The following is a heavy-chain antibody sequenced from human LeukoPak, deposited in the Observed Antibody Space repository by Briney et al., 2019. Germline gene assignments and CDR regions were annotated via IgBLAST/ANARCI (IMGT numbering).Heavy chain of an antibody. Sequence: GRSLRLSCAASGFTFSSYAMHWVRQAPGKGLEWVAVISYDGSNKYYADSVKGRFTISRDNSKNTLYLQMNSLRAEDTAVYYCAREPRYSSGDAFDIWGQGTMVTVSS. J-gene: IGHJ3*02. CDR2: ISYDGSNK. D-gene: IGHD6-19*01. CDR1: GFTFSSYA. V-gene: IGHV3-30-3*01. CDR3: AREPRYSSGDAFDI.